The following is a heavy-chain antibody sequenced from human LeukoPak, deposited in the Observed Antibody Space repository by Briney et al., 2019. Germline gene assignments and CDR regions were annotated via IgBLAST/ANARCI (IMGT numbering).Heavy chain of an antibody. CDR3: VKSAGKDGYRDLFDL. D-gene: IGHD5-24*01. J-gene: IGHJ3*01. CDR2: ISYDGSNK. V-gene: IGHV3-30-3*01. Sequence: GRSLRLSCAASGFTFSSYAMHWVRQAPGKGLEWVAVISYDGSNKYYADSVKGRFTISRDNSKNTLFLQMNSLRAEDTAVYYCVKSAGKDGYRDLFDLWGQGTLVTVSS. CDR1: GFTFSSYA.